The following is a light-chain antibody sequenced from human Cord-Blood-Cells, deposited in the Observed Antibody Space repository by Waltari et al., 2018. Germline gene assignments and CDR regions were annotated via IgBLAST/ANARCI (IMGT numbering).Light chain of an antibody. CDR2: STN. CDR3: ASWDNSLNVVV. Sequence: QSVLTKPPSASGTPGQRVTISCSGSSSNLGTETVTWYQQLPGTAPTLLIYSTNQRPSGVPDRFSGSKSGTSASLAISGLQPEDEADYYCASWDNSLNVVVFGGGTKLTVL. V-gene: IGLV1-44*01. J-gene: IGLJ2*01. CDR1: SSNLGTET.